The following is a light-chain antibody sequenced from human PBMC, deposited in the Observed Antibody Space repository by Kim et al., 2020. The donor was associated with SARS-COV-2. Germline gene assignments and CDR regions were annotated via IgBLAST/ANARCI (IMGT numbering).Light chain of an antibody. CDR2: QDT. CDR1: KLGDKY. V-gene: IGLV3-1*01. J-gene: IGLJ3*02. CDR3: QAWDSSTAV. Sequence: SYELTQPPSASVSPGQTASITCSGDKLGDKYACWYQQKPGQSPVLVIYQDTMRPSGIPERFSGSNSGNTATLTISGTQAMDEADYYCQAWDSSTAVFGGGTQLTVL.